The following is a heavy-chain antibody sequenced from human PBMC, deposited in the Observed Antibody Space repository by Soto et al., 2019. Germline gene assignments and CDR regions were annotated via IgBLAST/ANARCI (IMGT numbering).Heavy chain of an antibody. Sequence: GGSLRLSCAASGFTFSSYGMHWVRQAPGKGLEWVAVISYDGSNKYYADSVKGRFTISRDNSKNTLYLQMNSLRAEDTAVYYCAKDRGGYSYAGAFDIWGQGTMVTVSS. V-gene: IGHV3-30*18. CDR1: GFTFSSYG. CDR2: ISYDGSNK. CDR3: AKDRGGYSYAGAFDI. J-gene: IGHJ3*02. D-gene: IGHD5-18*01.